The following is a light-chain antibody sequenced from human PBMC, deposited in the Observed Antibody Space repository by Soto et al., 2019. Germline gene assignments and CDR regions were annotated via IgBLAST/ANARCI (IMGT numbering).Light chain of an antibody. J-gene: IGKJ1*01. Sequence: EIVMTQSPATLSVSPGERATLSCRASQSVSSNLAWYQHKPGQAPRLLIYETSTRATGIPARFSGSGSGTEFTLTISRLQSEDYAVYYCQQYHNWPPCTFGQGTKVEIK. V-gene: IGKV3-15*01. CDR3: QQYHNWPPCT. CDR1: QSVSSN. CDR2: ETS.